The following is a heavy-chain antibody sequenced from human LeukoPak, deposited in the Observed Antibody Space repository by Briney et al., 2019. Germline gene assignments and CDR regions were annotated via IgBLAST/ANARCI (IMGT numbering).Heavy chain of an antibody. Sequence: TGGSLRLSCSASGFTFSTSAMHWVRQAPGKGLEYVSGISSNGHSTYYADSVKGRFTISSDNSKNTLHLQMSSLRAEDTAVYYCVGVRWFGGSNWFDPWGQGTLVIVSS. D-gene: IGHD3-10*01. CDR2: ISSNGHST. V-gene: IGHV3-64D*09. J-gene: IGHJ5*02. CDR1: GFTFSTSA. CDR3: VGVRWFGGSNWFDP.